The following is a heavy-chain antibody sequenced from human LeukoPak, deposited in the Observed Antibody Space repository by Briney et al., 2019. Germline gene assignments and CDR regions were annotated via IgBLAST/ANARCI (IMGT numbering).Heavy chain of an antibody. D-gene: IGHD3-10*01. J-gene: IGHJ4*02. CDR1: GFTFSNYS. CDR2: ISTSITYT. Sequence: GGSLRLSCAAPGFTFSNYSMNWVRQAPGKGLEWVSSISTSITYTYYADSVKGRFTISRDNAKSSVYLQMNSLRAEDTAVYYCARDITIIRGVMSSELDYWGQGTLVTVSS. V-gene: IGHV3-21*01. CDR3: ARDITIIRGVMSSELDY.